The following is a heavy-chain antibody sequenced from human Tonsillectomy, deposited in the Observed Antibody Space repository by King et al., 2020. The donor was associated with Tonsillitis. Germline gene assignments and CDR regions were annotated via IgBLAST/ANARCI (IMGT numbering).Heavy chain of an antibody. CDR3: ARDYDSSGYYDPFDS. Sequence: HVQLVESGGGVVQPGRSLRLSCAASGFTFSSYAMNWVRQAPGRGLEWVAVISYDGSNKYYADSVKGRFTISRDNSKDTLYLQMNSLGPEDKAVYYCARDYDSSGYYDPFDSWGQGTLVIVSS. D-gene: IGHD3-22*01. V-gene: IGHV3-30-3*01. J-gene: IGHJ4*02. CDR2: ISYDGSNK. CDR1: GFTFSSYA.